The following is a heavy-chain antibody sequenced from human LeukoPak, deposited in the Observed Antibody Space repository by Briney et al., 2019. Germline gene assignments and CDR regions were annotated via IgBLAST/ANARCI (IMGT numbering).Heavy chain of an antibody. CDR3: ARXNYXFWSGYPNWFDP. D-gene: IGHD3-3*01. CDR2: INPNSGGT. J-gene: IGHJ5*02. Sequence: ASVKVSCKASGYTFTGYYMHWVRQAPGQGLEWMGWINPNSGGTNYAQKFQGRVTMTRDTSISTAYMELSRLRSDDTAVYYGARXNYXFWSGYPNWFDPWGQGTLVTVSS. V-gene: IGHV1-2*02. CDR1: GYTFTGYY.